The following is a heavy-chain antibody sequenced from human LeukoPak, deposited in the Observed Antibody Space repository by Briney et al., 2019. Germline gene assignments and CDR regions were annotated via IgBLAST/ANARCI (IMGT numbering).Heavy chain of an antibody. CDR2: INPSGDST. D-gene: IGHD1-26*01. CDR1: GYTFTCYN. CDR3: ARGQLSGSYFGYN. J-gene: IGHJ4*02. V-gene: IGHV1-46*01. Sequence: ASVKVSCKASGYTFTCYNMHWVRQAPGQGLEWMGIINPSGDSTSYAQKFQGRVTMTRDTSTSTVYMELSSLRSEDTAVYYCARGQLSGSYFGYNWGQGTLVTVSS.